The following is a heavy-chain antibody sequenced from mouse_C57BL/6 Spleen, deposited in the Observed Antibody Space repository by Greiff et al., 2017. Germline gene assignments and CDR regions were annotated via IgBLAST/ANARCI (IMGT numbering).Heavy chain of an antibody. D-gene: IGHD1-1*02. Sequence: QVQLQQPGAELVKPGASVKMSCKASGYTFTSYWITWVKQRPGQGLEWIGDIYPGSGSTNYNEKFKSKATLTGDTSSSTAYMQLSSLTSEDSAVYYCARDYGFAYWGQGTLVTVSA. CDR1: GYTFTSYW. CDR2: IYPGSGST. J-gene: IGHJ3*01. CDR3: ARDYGFAY. V-gene: IGHV1-55*01.